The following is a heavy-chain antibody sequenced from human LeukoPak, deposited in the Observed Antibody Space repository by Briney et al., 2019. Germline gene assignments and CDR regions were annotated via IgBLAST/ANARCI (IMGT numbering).Heavy chain of an antibody. CDR3: AREGGYTAMGTGLDL. V-gene: IGHV3-48*04. CDR2: ISSSSSTI. CDR1: GFTFSSYS. J-gene: IGHJ5*02. D-gene: IGHD5-18*01. Sequence: PGGSLRLSCAASGFTFSSYSMNWVRQAPGKGLEWVSYISSSSSTIYYADSVKGRFTISRDNAKNSLYLQMNSLRAEDTAVYYCAREGGYTAMGTGLDLWGQGTLVTVSS.